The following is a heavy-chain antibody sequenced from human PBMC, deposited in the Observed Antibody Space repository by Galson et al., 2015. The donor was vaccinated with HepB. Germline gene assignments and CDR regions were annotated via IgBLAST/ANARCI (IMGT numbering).Heavy chain of an antibody. D-gene: IGHD6-13*01. CDR3: AKDILAAGLFFDY. CDR2: IDPSGTTM. CDR1: GFTFSDYH. Sequence: SLRLSCAPSGFTFSDYHMSWIRQAPGKGLEWVSYIDPSGTTMYYADSVRGRFTISRDNARNSLFLQMNSLRAEDTAVYYCAKDILAAGLFFDYWGRGTLVTVSS. V-gene: IGHV3-11*01. J-gene: IGHJ4*02.